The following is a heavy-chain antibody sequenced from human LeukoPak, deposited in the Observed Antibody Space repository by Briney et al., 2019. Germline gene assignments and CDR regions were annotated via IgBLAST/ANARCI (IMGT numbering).Heavy chain of an antibody. CDR2: IYSDGST. V-gene: IGHV3-53*01. J-gene: IGHJ4*02. Sequence: GGSLRLSCAASGFTVSTNYMSWVRQAPGKGLEWVSFIYSDGSTYYADSVKGRLTISRDNSKNTLYLQMNSLRAEDTAVYYCARDSSGWYYFDYWGQGTLVTVSS. D-gene: IGHD6-19*01. CDR1: GFTVSTNY. CDR3: ARDSSGWYYFDY.